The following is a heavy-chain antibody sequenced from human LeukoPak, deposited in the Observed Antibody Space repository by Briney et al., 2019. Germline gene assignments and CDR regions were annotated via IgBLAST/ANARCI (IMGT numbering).Heavy chain of an antibody. CDR2: MNPNSGNT. V-gene: IGHV1-8*01. CDR3: ASRRDCSGGSCYDGLYYGMDV. Sequence: ASVKVSCKASGYTFTSYDINWVRQATGQGLEWMGWMNPNSGNTGYAQKFQGRVTMTRNTSISTAYMELSSLRSEDTAVYYCASRRDCSGGSCYDGLYYGMDVWGQGTTVTVSS. CDR1: GYTFTSYD. J-gene: IGHJ6*02. D-gene: IGHD2-15*01.